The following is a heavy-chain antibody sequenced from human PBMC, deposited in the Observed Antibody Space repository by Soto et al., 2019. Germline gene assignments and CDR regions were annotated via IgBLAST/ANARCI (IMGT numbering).Heavy chain of an antibody. CDR1: GYSFTSYW. CDR3: ERRTVTTAYYYGMDV. CDR2: IDPSDSYT. V-gene: IGHV5-10-1*01. D-gene: IGHD4-17*01. Sequence: LGESLKISCKGSGYSFTSYWISWVRQMPGKGLEWMGRIDPSDSYTNYSPSFQGHVTISADKSISTAYLQWSSLKASDTAMYYCERRTVTTAYYYGMDVWGQGTTVTVSS. J-gene: IGHJ6*02.